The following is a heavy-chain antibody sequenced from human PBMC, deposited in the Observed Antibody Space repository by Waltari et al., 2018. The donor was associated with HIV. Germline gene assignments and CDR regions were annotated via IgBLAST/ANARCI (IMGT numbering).Heavy chain of an antibody. Sequence: EVQLVESGGGLVPPGGSLRLSCAASGFTFRSYDLHWVRQATGKGLEWVSAIGTAGDTYYPGSVKGRFTISRENAKNSLYLQMNSLRAEDTAVYYCASAYGGNLFDYWGQGTLVTVSS. CDR2: IGTAGDT. J-gene: IGHJ4*02. D-gene: IGHD2-15*01. V-gene: IGHV3-13*01. CDR1: GFTFRSYD. CDR3: ASAYGGNLFDY.